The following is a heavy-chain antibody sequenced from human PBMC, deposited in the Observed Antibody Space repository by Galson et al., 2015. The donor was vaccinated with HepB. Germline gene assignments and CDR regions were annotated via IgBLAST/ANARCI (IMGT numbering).Heavy chain of an antibody. Sequence: SVKVSCKASGFTFNSYYIHWVRQAPGQGLEWMGLINPSGGNTNYAQKFQGRVTMTSDTSTRMVYMEFSSLKSEDTAVYFCTRSFIPVPGRFDYWGQGTLVTVSS. CDR2: INPSGGNT. J-gene: IGHJ4*02. V-gene: IGHV1-46*02. CDR1: GFTFNSYY. D-gene: IGHD6-19*01. CDR3: TRSFIPVPGRFDY.